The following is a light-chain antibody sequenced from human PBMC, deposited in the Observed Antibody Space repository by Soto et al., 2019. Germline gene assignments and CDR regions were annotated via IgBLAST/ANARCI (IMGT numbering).Light chain of an antibody. CDR3: QQYDKSPLT. CDR2: GVS. CDR1: QSVSNSH. Sequence: EIVLTQSPGTLSLSPGERATLSCRASQSVSNSHLAWHQQKPGQAPRLLIFGVSSRTAGIPGRFSGSGSGTDFTLTISRLEPEDYAVYYCQQYDKSPLTFGGGSKV. J-gene: IGKJ4*01. V-gene: IGKV3-20*01.